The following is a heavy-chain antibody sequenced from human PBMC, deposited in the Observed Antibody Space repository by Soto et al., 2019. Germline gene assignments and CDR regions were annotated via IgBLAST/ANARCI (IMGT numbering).Heavy chain of an antibody. D-gene: IGHD1-20*01. CDR2: INHSGST. Sequence: QVQLQQWGAGLLKPSETLSLTCAVYGGSFSGYYWSWIRQPPGKGLEWIGEINHSGSTNYNPSLKSRVTISVDTSKNQFSLKLSSVTAADTAVYYCARGIGDNWNLRNFDYWGQGTLVTVSS. V-gene: IGHV4-34*01. CDR3: ARGIGDNWNLRNFDY. CDR1: GGSFSGYY. J-gene: IGHJ4*02.